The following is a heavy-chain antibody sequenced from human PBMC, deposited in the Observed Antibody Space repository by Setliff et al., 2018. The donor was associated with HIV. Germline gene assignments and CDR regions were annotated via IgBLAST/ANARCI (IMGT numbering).Heavy chain of an antibody. CDR3: AGGPTTRYFDH. Sequence: GSLRLSCAASGFTFSRYWMHWVRQPPGKGLEWIGSISYSENTYYNPSLKSRVTASVDTSKNQISLKLSSVTAADTAVYYCAGGPTTRYFDHWGQGNLVTVSS. V-gene: IGHV4-39*01. J-gene: IGHJ4*02. CDR2: ISYSENT. CDR1: GFTFSRYW. D-gene: IGHD3-16*01.